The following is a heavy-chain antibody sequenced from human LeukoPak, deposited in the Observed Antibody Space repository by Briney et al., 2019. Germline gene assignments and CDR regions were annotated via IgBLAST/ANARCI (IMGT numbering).Heavy chain of an antibody. CDR3: ALAVAAPSDY. Sequence: PSETLSLTCAVYGGSFSGYYWSWIRQPPGKGLEWIGEINHSGSTNYNPSLKSRVTIPVDTSKNQFSLKLSSVTAADTAVYYCALAVAAPSDYWGQGTLVTVSS. D-gene: IGHD6-19*01. CDR1: GGSFSGYY. J-gene: IGHJ4*02. V-gene: IGHV4-34*01. CDR2: INHSGST.